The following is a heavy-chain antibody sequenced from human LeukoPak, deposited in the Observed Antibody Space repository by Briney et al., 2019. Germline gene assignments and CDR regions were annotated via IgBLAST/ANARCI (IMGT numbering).Heavy chain of an antibody. J-gene: IGHJ4*02. CDR2: INPNSGGT. D-gene: IGHD6-13*01. Sequence: ASVKVSCKASGYTFTGYYMHWVRQAPGQGLEWMGWINPNSGGTNYAQKFQGRVTMTRNTSISTAYMELSSLGSEDTAVYYCARWARGSSWYGGLDYWGQGTLVTVSS. CDR3: ARWARGSSWYGGLDY. V-gene: IGHV1-2*02. CDR1: GYTFTGYY.